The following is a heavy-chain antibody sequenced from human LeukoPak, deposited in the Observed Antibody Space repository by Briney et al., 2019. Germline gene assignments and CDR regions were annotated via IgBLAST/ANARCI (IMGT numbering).Heavy chain of an antibody. Sequence: PSETLSLTCAVYGGSFSGYYWTWIRQPPGKGLEWIGEIHYSGRINYNPSLKSRVTISVDTSKNQFSLKLSSVTAADTAVYYCARDAVAGTNYWGQGTLVTVSS. J-gene: IGHJ4*02. CDR2: IHYSGRI. CDR3: ARDAVAGTNY. D-gene: IGHD6-19*01. V-gene: IGHV4-34*01. CDR1: GGSFSGYY.